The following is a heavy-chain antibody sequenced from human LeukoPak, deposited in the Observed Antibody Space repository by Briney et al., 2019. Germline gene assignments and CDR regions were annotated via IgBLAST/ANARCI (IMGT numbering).Heavy chain of an antibody. CDR2: IYYSGST. J-gene: IGHJ5*02. V-gene: IGHV4-39*01. D-gene: IGHD6-13*01. Sequence: SETLSLTCTVSGGSMSSSSYYWGWIRQPPGKGLEWIGSIYYSGSTYYNPSLKSRVTISVDTSKNQFSLKLSSVTAADTAVYYCARVGVAAAGINWFDPWGQGTLVTVSS. CDR1: GGSMSSSSYY. CDR3: ARVGVAAAGINWFDP.